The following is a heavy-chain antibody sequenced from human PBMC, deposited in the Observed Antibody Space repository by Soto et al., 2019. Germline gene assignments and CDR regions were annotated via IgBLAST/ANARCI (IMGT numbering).Heavy chain of an antibody. Sequence: GGSLRLSCAASGFTFSSYWMSWVRQAPGKGLEWVANIKQDGSEKYYVYSVKGRFTISRENAKNSLYLQMNSLRAEETAVYYCAREDYDILTGYYDAFDIWGQGTMVTVSS. CDR1: GFTFSSYW. J-gene: IGHJ3*02. D-gene: IGHD3-9*01. V-gene: IGHV3-7*01. CDR2: IKQDGSEK. CDR3: AREDYDILTGYYDAFDI.